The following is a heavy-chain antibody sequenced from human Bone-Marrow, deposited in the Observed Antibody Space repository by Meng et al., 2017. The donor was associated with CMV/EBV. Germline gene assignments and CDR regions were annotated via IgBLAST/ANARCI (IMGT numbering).Heavy chain of an antibody. Sequence: ASVKVSCKASGYTFTGYYMHWVRQAPGQGLEWMGWISAYNGNTNYAQKLQGRVTMTTDTSTSTAYMELRSLRSDDTAVYYCARVLITIFGVVKPPLDYWGQGTLVTVSS. CDR3: ARVLITIFGVVKPPLDY. CDR1: GYTFTGYY. J-gene: IGHJ4*02. V-gene: IGHV1-18*04. D-gene: IGHD3-3*01. CDR2: ISAYNGNT.